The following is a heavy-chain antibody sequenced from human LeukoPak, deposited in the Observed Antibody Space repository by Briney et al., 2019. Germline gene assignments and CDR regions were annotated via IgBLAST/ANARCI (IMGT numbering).Heavy chain of an antibody. Sequence: GGSLRLSCAASGFTFSTYGMHWVRQAPGKGLEWVAVISYDGSNKYYADSVKGRFTISRDNSKNALYLQMNSLRAEDTAVYYCAKDMALVVVTDNGMDVWGQGTTVTVSS. CDR3: AKDMALVVVTDNGMDV. V-gene: IGHV3-30*18. J-gene: IGHJ6*02. CDR2: ISYDGSNK. D-gene: IGHD2-21*02. CDR1: GFTFSTYG.